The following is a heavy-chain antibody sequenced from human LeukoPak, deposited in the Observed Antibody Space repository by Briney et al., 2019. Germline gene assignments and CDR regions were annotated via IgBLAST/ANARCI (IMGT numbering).Heavy chain of an antibody. CDR2: MSVSSGLI. J-gene: IGHJ4*02. Sequence: KPGGSLRLSCAASGFTFSSYSMNWVRQAPGKGLEWVSAMSVSSGLIYYADSVKGRFTISRDNAKSSLYLQMNRLRVEDTAVYYFAREFAGSASGAGYWGQGTLVTVSS. CDR1: GFTFSSYS. V-gene: IGHV3-21*01. D-gene: IGHD1-26*01. CDR3: AREFAGSASGAGY.